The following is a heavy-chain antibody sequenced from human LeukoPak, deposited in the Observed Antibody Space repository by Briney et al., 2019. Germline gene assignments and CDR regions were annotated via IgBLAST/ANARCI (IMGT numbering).Heavy chain of an antibody. CDR2: INPSGGST. V-gene: IGHV1-46*01. Sequence: ASVKVSCKASEYTFTSYYMHWVRQAPGQGLEWMGIINPSGGSTSYAQKFQGRVTMTRDMSTSTVYMELSSLRSEDTAVYYCARVRQEVVGATSYWYFDLWGRGTLVTVSS. CDR1: EYTFTSYY. CDR3: ARVRQEVVGATSYWYFDL. J-gene: IGHJ2*01. D-gene: IGHD1-26*01.